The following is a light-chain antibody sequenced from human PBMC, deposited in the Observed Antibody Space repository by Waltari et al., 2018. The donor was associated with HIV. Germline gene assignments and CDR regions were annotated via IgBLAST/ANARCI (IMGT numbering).Light chain of an antibody. Sequence: QSALTQPASVSGSPGQSITISCTGTSSDVGGYNYVSWYQQTPGKAPKLMIYEVSNRPSGVSNRFSGSKSGNTASLTISGLKAEDEADYYCSSYTSSNTLDVFGTGTKVTVL. CDR2: EVS. CDR1: SSDVGGYNY. CDR3: SSYTSSNTLDV. J-gene: IGLJ1*01. V-gene: IGLV2-14*01.